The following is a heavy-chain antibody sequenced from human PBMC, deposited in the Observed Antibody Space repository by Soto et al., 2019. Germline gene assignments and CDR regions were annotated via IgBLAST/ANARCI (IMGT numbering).Heavy chain of an antibody. CDR1: GFTFSIYG. CDR3: VKSYSNYIEYFQH. D-gene: IGHD4-4*01. V-gene: IGHV3-23*01. J-gene: IGHJ1*01. Sequence: GGSLRLSCAASGFTFSIYGMSWVRQAPGKGLEWVSGLSGSDREWVSGLGGSGGTTYYADSVRGRFTISRDNSQNTLYLHLNSLRAEDTAIYYCVKSYSNYIEYFQHWGQGTLLTVSS. CDR2: LGGSGGTT.